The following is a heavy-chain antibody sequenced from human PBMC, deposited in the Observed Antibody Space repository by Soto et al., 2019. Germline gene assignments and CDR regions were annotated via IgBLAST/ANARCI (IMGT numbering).Heavy chain of an antibody. CDR2: ITPIYPTT. V-gene: IGHV1-69*13. CDR1: GGTFYTDT. Sequence: ASGKVSCKASGGTFYTDTFSWVRQAPGQGLEWMGSITPIYPTTNYAEKFQGRLTVTADGSTNTAYMELNSLTSEDTAVYYCARIPRYSFPTSDDLDSWGQGTLGTVSS. J-gene: IGHJ4*02. CDR3: ARIPRYSFPTSDDLDS. D-gene: IGHD5-18*01.